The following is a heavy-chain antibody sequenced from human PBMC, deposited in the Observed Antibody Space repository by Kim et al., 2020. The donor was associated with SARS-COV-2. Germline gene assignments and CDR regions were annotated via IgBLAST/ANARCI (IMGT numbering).Heavy chain of an antibody. V-gene: IGHV3-66*01. J-gene: IGHJ4*02. Sequence: DSVKGRFAISGDKSKSPLYLQMHSLRAEDTAVYYCAATTYYYDSSGYCYWGQGTLVTVSS. CDR3: AATTYYYDSSGYCY. D-gene: IGHD3-22*01.